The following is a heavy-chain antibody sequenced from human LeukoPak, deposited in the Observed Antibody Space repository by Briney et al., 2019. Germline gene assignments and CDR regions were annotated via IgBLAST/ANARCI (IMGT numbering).Heavy chain of an antibody. CDR1: GFTFSSYW. J-gene: IGHJ6*03. CDR3: AREVEEVPAAMGVYYYYYMDV. D-gene: IGHD2-2*01. CDR2: INGDGRRA. V-gene: IGHV3-74*01. Sequence: GGSLRLSCAASGFTFSSYWMHWVRQAPGKGLVWVSRINGDGRRANYAESVKGRFTISRDNAKNTLYLQMNSLRAEDTAVYYCAREVEEVPAAMGVYYYYYMDVWGNGTSVTVSS.